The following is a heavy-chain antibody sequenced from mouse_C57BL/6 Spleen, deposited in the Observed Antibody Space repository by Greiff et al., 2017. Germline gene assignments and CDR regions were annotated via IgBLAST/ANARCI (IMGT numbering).Heavy chain of an antibody. CDR2: IYPGDGDT. V-gene: IGHV1-80*01. CDR3: ARDGSSPYFDY. CDR1: GYAFSSSW. D-gene: IGHD1-1*01. Sequence: VQLQQSGAELVKPGASVKISCKASGYAFSSSWMNWVKQRPGKGLEWIGQIYPGDGDTNYNGKFKGKATLTADKSSSTAYMQRSSLTAEDSAVYFCARDGSSPYFDYWGQGTTLTVSS. J-gene: IGHJ2*01.